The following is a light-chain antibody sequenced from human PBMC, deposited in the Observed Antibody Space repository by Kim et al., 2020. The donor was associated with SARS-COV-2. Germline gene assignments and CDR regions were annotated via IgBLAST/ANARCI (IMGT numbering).Light chain of an antibody. CDR1: RSVSGF. V-gene: IGKV3-11*01. CDR3: QQRSNWLT. Sequence: IMLTQSPAILSLSPGERATLSCRASRSVSGFLAWYQQKNGQAPRLLIYHVSNRASGVPARFSGSGSGTDFTLTISSLEPEDFGVYYCQQRSNWLTFGGGTKVDIK. J-gene: IGKJ4*01. CDR2: HVS.